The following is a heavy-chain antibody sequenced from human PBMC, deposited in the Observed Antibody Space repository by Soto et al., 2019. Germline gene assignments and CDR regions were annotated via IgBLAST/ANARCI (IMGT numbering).Heavy chain of an antibody. V-gene: IGHV1-18*01. D-gene: IGHD3-10*01. Sequence: ASVKVSCKASGYTFTSYGISWVRQAPGQGLEWMGWISAYNGNTNYAQKLQGRVTMTTDTSTSTAYMELRSLRPDDTAVYYCARDNRRVYYGSGSYYHYYGMDVWGQGTTVTVSS. J-gene: IGHJ6*02. CDR1: GYTFTSYG. CDR3: ARDNRRVYYGSGSYYHYYGMDV. CDR2: ISAYNGNT.